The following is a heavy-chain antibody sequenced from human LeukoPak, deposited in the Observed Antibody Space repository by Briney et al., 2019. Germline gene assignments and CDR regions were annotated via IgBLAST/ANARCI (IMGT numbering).Heavy chain of an antibody. D-gene: IGHD1-26*01. V-gene: IGHV1-18*01. J-gene: IGHJ4*02. Sequence: ASVTVSCKASGYTFTHYGVSGVRPAPGQGLEGMGWINTYKGNKNYAQKFKGRVSITADTSTATASMELRSLRSDDTAVYYCARDHKVRAAAAYTGATTSYSPFDHWGRGTLVIVSS. CDR3: ARDHKVRAAAAYTGATTSYSPFDH. CDR1: GYTFTHYG. CDR2: INTYKGNK.